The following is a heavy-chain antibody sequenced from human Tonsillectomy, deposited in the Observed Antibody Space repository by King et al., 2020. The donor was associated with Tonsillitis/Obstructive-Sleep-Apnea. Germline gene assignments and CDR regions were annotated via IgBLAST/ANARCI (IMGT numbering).Heavy chain of an antibody. Sequence: VQLQQWGAGLLKPSETLSLTCAVYGGSFSGYYWSWIRQPPGKGLEWIGEINHSGSTNYNPSLKGRVTISVDASKNQFSLKLSSVTAADTAVYYCARAGPTVILDVWGQGTMVTISS. V-gene: IGHV4-34*01. CDR1: GGSFSGYY. J-gene: IGHJ3*01. CDR2: INHSGST. D-gene: IGHD1-14*01. CDR3: ARAGPTVILDV.